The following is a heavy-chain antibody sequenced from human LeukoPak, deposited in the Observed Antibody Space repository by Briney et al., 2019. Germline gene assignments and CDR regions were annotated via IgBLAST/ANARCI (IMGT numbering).Heavy chain of an antibody. V-gene: IGHV3-48*03. CDR3: ARESLYSGYDG. Sequence: GGSLRLSCAASGFTFSSYEMNWVRQAPGKGLEWVSYISTSGSTIYYADSVKGRFTVSRDNAKNSLYLQMNSLRAEDTAVYYCARESLYSGYDGWGQGTLATVSS. CDR1: GFTFSSYE. D-gene: IGHD5-12*01. CDR2: ISTSGSTI. J-gene: IGHJ4*02.